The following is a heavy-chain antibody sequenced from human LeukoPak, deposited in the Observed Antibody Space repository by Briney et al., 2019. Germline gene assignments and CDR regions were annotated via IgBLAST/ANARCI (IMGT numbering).Heavy chain of an antibody. Sequence: GGSLRLSCAASGFTFSDYYMTWIRQAPGKGLECFSYISDTGDTTYYADSVKGRFTISRDNAKNSLYLQMNSLRAEDTALYYCARIESSGSAIDIWGQGTMVTVS. D-gene: IGHD3-22*01. J-gene: IGHJ3*02. CDR2: ISDTGDTT. CDR1: GFTFSDYY. V-gene: IGHV3-11*01. CDR3: ARIESSGSAIDI.